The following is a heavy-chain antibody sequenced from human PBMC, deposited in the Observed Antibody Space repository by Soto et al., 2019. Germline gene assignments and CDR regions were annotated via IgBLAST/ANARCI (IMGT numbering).Heavy chain of an antibody. Sequence: EVQLLESGGGLVQPGGSLRLSCAASILSFDIYAMSWVRQAPGKGLEWVSATTGSVGTAYYAGSVKGRFTISRDNSKNTLYLQMDSLRAEDTAVYYCAKHSGYYHYYGMDVWGQGTTVTVSS. J-gene: IGHJ6*02. CDR2: TTGSVGTA. CDR1: ILSFDIYA. CDR3: AKHSGYYHYYGMDV. D-gene: IGHD5-12*01. V-gene: IGHV3-23*01.